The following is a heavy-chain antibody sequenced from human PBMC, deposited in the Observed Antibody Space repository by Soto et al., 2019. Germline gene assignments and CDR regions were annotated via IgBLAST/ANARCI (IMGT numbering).Heavy chain of an antibody. J-gene: IGHJ4*02. CDR3: ARSDKVVVAASSPVYFDY. V-gene: IGHV1-46*01. CDR2: INPSGIST. Sequence: QVQLVQSGAEVKKPGALVKVSCKTSGYSFTNYYLHWVRQAPGQGHEWMGLINPSGISTSYAQKFKGRGIMTRDTSTSTAYMDLGSLRSEATAVSYCARSDKVVVAASSPVYFDYWGQGTLVTVSS. D-gene: IGHD2-15*01. CDR1: GYSFTNYY.